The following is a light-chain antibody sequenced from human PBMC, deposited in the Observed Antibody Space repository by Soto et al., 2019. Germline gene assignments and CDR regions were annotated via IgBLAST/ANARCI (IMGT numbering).Light chain of an antibody. CDR1: QNVLYSSNNKNY. CDR2: WAS. CDR3: QQYNNWPPT. V-gene: IGKV4-1*01. J-gene: IGKJ5*01. Sequence: DIVMTQSPDSLAVSLGYRATINCNSSQNVLYSSNNKNYLAWYQHKPGQPPKLLIYWASTRESGVPDRFSGSGSGTDFTLTISSLQAEDFAFYYCQQYNNWPPTFGHGTRLEIK.